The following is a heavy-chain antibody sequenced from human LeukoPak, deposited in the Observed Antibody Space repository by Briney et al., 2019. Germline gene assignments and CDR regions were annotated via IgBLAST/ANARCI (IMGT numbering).Heavy chain of an antibody. D-gene: IGHD3-22*01. Sequence: TGGSLRLSCAASGFTFSSYGMHWVRQAPGKGLEWVAFIRYDGSNKYYADSVKGRFTISRDNSKNTLYLQMNSLRAEDTAVYYCAKVRYYYDSSGYLDYWGQGTLVTVSS. J-gene: IGHJ4*02. CDR3: AKVRYYYDSSGYLDY. CDR2: IRYDGSNK. CDR1: GFTFSSYG. V-gene: IGHV3-30*02.